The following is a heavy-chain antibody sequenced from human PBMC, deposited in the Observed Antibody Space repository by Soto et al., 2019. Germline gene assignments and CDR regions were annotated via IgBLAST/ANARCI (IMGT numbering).Heavy chain of an antibody. CDR2: ISTYNGNT. V-gene: IGHV1-18*01. D-gene: IGHD3-10*01. Sequence: QVQLVQSGAEVKKPGASVKVSCKASGYTFTNYVISWVRQAPGQGLEWMGWISTYNGNTNYAQKVQGRVTMATDTSTSTVYMELRSLRPDDTAVYYCARGYGTRMLRGGRQGNHYGMDVWGQGTTVTVSS. CDR3: ARGYGTRMLRGGRQGNHYGMDV. CDR1: GYTFTNYV. J-gene: IGHJ6*02.